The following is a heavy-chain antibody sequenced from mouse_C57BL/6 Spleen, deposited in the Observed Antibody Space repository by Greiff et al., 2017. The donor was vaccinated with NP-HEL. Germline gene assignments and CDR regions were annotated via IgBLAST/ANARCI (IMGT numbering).Heavy chain of an antibody. CDR2: IWSGGST. D-gene: IGHD1-1*01. V-gene: IGHV2-2*01. CDR1: GFSLTSYG. CDR3: ARRNGSRGNYFDY. J-gene: IGHJ2*01. Sequence: VQLQQSGPGLVQPSQSLSIPCPVSGFSLTSYGVHWVRQFPGKGLEWLGVIWSGGSTDYNAAFISRLSISKDNSKSQVFVKMNSLQADDTAIYYCARRNGSRGNYFDYWGQGTTLTVSS.